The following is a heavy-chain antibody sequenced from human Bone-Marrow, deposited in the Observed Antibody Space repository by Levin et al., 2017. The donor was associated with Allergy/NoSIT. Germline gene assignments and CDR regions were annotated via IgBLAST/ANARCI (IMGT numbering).Heavy chain of an antibody. V-gene: IGHV3-21*01. CDR1: GFTFSSYS. D-gene: IGHD2-15*01. J-gene: IGHJ4*02. CDR2: ISASSSYK. CDR3: ATANRAGSPDY. Sequence: PGESLKISCAASGFTFSSYSMNWVRQAPGKGLEWVSSISASSSYKYYADSMKGRFTISRDNAKNSMDLEMNRLTPDDTAVYYCATANRAGSPDYWGQGILVIVSS.